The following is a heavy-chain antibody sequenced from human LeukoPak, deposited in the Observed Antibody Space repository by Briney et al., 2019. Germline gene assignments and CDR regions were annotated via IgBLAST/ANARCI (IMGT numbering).Heavy chain of an antibody. D-gene: IGHD1-26*01. CDR1: GGSITTPSW. CDR2: IYHDGNT. J-gene: IGHJ6*03. Sequence: SGTLSLTCAVSGGSITTPSWWIWVRQPPGKGLEWIGEIYHDGNTDYNPSLKSRVTISVDKSKNQVSLKLTSVTAADTAVYYCARLSVIVGAALEYYYYYMDVWGQGTTVTVSS. CDR3: ARLSVIVGAALEYYYYYMDV. V-gene: IGHV4-4*02.